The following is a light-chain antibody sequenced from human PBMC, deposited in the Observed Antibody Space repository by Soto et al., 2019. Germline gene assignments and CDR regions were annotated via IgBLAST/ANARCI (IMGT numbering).Light chain of an antibody. CDR1: SSNIGAGYD. V-gene: IGLV1-40*01. CDR2: GNS. CDR3: QSYASSLSGYV. Sequence: QSVLTQPPSVSGAPGQRVTISCTGSSSNIGAGYDVHWYQQLPGTAPKLLIYGNSNRPPGPPDRFSGSKSGTSASLAITGHQAEDEADYYCQSYASSLSGYVFGTGTKLTVL. J-gene: IGLJ1*01.